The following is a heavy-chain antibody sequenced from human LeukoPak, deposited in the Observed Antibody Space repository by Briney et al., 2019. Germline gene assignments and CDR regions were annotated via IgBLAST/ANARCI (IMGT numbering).Heavy chain of an antibody. V-gene: IGHV3-33*01. CDR1: GFTFSSYG. J-gene: IGHJ6*03. CDR3: ASLQVAVANTPDYYMDV. D-gene: IGHD6-19*01. CDR2: IWYDGSNK. Sequence: GGSLRLSCAASGFTFSSYGMHWVRQAPGKGLEWVAVIWYDGSNKYYADSVKGRFTISRDNSKNTLYLQMNSLRAEDTAVYYCASLQVAVANTPDYYMDVWGKGTTVTVSS.